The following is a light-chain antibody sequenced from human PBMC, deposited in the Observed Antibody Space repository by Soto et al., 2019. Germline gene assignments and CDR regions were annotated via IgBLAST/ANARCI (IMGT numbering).Light chain of an antibody. V-gene: IGKV3-20*01. Sequence: ELVLTQSPCTLSLSPGERATLSCRASQSFTSGYLAWYQQKPGQAPRLLIYAASNRATGIPDRFSGSGSGTDFTLTISRLEPDDFAVYYCQEYGSSRTFGQGT. CDR2: AAS. J-gene: IGKJ1*01. CDR3: QEYGSSRT. CDR1: QSFTSGY.